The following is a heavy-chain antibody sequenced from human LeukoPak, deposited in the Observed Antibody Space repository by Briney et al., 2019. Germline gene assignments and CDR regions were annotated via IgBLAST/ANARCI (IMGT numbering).Heavy chain of an antibody. D-gene: IGHD6-6*01. CDR1: GCSISSYY. V-gene: IGHV4-59*01. CDR3: ARGRFRSTWCFDF. CDR2: IYDSGST. Sequence: SESLSLTFTVPGCSISSYYCRSVRQPPGRGLEWIGYIYDSGSTNYNPSVKSRVTISVDTSKNQFSLKLSSVTAADTAVYYCARGRFRSTWCFDFWGQGVLVTVSS. J-gene: IGHJ4*02.